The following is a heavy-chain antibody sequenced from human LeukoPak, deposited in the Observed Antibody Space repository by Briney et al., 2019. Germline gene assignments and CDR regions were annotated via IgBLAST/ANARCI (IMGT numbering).Heavy chain of an antibody. Sequence: SVKVSCKASGGTFSSYAISWVRQAPGQGLEWMGGIIPIFGTANYAQKFQGRVTITADESTSTAYMGLSSLRSEDTAVYYCARAGSSYDFWSGYYSVRLDYWGQGTLVTVSS. CDR3: ARAGSSYDFWSGYYSVRLDY. V-gene: IGHV1-69*13. D-gene: IGHD3-3*01. J-gene: IGHJ4*02. CDR2: IIPIFGTA. CDR1: GGTFSSYA.